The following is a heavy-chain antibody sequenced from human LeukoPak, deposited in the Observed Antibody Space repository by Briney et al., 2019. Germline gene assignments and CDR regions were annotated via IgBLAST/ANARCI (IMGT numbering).Heavy chain of an antibody. CDR3: ARDNEDYGSAFDI. J-gene: IGHJ3*02. D-gene: IGHD4-17*01. Sequence: SETLSLTCTVSGGSISSSSYYWGWIRQPPGKGLEWIGSIYYSGSTYYNPSLKSRVTISVDTSKNQFSLKLSSVTAADTAVYYCARDNEDYGSAFDIWGQGTMVTVSS. CDR1: GGSISSSSYY. V-gene: IGHV4-39*07. CDR2: IYYSGST.